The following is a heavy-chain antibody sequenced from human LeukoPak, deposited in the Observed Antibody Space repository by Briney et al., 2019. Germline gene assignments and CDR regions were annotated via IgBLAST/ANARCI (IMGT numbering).Heavy chain of an antibody. V-gene: IGHV3-7*01. CDR3: ASEGGGAFDI. CDR1: GFTFSSYW. Sequence: PGGSLRLSCAASGFTFSSYWMSWVRQAPGKGLEWVANIKEDGSEKYYVDSVKGRFTISRDNAKNSLYLQLNSLRGEDTAVYYCASEGGGAFDIWGQGTMVTVSS. J-gene: IGHJ3*02. D-gene: IGHD3-16*01. CDR2: IKEDGSEK.